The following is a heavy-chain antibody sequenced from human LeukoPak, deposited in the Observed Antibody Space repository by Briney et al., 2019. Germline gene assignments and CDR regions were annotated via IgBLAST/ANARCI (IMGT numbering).Heavy chain of an antibody. J-gene: IGHJ4*02. D-gene: IGHD3-16*02. V-gene: IGHV3-23*01. CDR2: ISGSGGST. CDR3: AKGTLGELSPS. CDR1: GFTFSSYA. Sequence: GGSLRLSCAASGFTFSSYAMSWVRQAPGKGLVWVSAISGSGGSTYYADSVKGRFTISRDNSKNTLYLQMNSLGAEDTAVYYCAKGTLGELSPSWGQGTLVTVSS.